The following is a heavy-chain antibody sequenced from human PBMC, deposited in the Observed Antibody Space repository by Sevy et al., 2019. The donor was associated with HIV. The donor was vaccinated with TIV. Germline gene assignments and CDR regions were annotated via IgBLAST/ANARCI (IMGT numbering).Heavy chain of an antibody. CDR1: GFTVSSKY. J-gene: IGHJ6*02. V-gene: IGHV3-53*01. D-gene: IGHD1-26*01. Sequence: GGSLRLSCAASGFTVSSKYMSWVRQAPGKGLEWVSVIYSGEYTYYADSVKGRFTISRDISKNTLNLEMNNLRAEDTAIYYCATTSTPLYYYALDVWVQGTTVTVSS. CDR2: IYSGEYT. CDR3: ATTSTPLYYYALDV.